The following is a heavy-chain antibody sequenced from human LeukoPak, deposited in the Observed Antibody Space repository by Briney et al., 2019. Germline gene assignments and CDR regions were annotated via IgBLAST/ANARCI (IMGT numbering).Heavy chain of an antibody. Sequence: SETLSLTCAVYGGSFSGYYWSRIRQPPGKGLEWIGEINHSGSTNYNPSLKSRVTISVDTSKNQFSLKLSSVTVADTAVYYCARGRDSSSVPGRGWFDPWGQGTLVTVSA. CDR2: INHSGST. V-gene: IGHV4-34*01. D-gene: IGHD6-13*01. J-gene: IGHJ5*02. CDR1: GGSFSGYY. CDR3: ARGRDSSSVPGRGWFDP.